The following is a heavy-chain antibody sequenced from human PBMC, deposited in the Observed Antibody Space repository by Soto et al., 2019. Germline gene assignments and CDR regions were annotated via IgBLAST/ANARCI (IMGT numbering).Heavy chain of an antibody. Sequence: GASVKVSCKASGGTFSSYTISWVRQAPGQGLEWMGRIIPILGIANYAQKFQGRVTITADKSTSTAYMELSSLRSEDTAVYYCARAGRSGYDPLDYWGQGTLVTVSS. CDR3: ARAGRSGYDPLDY. J-gene: IGHJ4*02. CDR1: GGTFSSYT. V-gene: IGHV1-69*02. D-gene: IGHD5-12*01. CDR2: IIPILGIA.